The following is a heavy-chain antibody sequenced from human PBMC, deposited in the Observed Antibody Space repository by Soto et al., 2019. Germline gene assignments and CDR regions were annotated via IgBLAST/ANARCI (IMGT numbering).Heavy chain of an antibody. CDR3: ARGGQYLAPSAFDI. CDR2: IWYDGSIK. Sequence: QVQLVESGGGVVQPGSSLRLSCATSGFTFSNHAMHWVRQAPGKGLEWVAQIWYDGSIKNYADSMKGRFTISRDSPKNTLVLQMNSLRVEDTAVYHCARGGQYLAPSAFDIWGQGTLVTVSS. CDR1: GFTFSNHA. D-gene: IGHD2-2*01. J-gene: IGHJ3*02. V-gene: IGHV3-33*01.